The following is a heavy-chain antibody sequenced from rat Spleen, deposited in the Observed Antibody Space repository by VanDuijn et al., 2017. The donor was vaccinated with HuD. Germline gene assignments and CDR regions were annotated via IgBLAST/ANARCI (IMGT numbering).Heavy chain of an antibody. Sequence: EVQLVESGGGLVQPGRSMRLSCAASGLTFNNFDMAWVRQAPTRGLDWVASISYDGSYTYYRDSVEGRFTISRDNAKSILYLQMDSLRSEDTATYYCTTWSGAYWGQGTLVTVSS. V-gene: IGHV5-20*01. CDR3: TTWSGAY. CDR1: GLTFNNFD. J-gene: IGHJ3*01. CDR2: ISYDGSYT.